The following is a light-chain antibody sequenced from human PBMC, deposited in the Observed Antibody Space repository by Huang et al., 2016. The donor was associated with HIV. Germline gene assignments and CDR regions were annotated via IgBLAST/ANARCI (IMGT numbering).Light chain of an antibody. CDR1: QSLLHRNGNNH. CDR3: MQALQTPYT. J-gene: IGKJ2*01. CDR2: LGS. V-gene: IGKV2-28*01. Sequence: IVMIQSPLSLPVTPGEPASLSCRSSQSLLHRNGNNHLDWYLQRPGQSPQLLIYLGSNRASGVPDKFSGSGSGTYFTLKISRVAAEDVGVYYCMQALQTPYTFGQGTKLEIK.